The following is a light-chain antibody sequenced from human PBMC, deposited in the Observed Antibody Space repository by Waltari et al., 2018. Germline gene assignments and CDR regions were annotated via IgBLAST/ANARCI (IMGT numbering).Light chain of an antibody. CDR2: DVS. Sequence: QSALTQPASVSGSPGQSITISCTGTSSDVGGYNYVSWYQQHPGKAPKLMIYDVSNRPSGVSKRFSGAKSCNTSSLTISGLQAEDEADYYCSSYTSSSPYVFGTGTKVTVL. CDR3: SSYTSSSPYV. J-gene: IGLJ1*01. CDR1: SSDVGGYNY. V-gene: IGLV2-14*03.